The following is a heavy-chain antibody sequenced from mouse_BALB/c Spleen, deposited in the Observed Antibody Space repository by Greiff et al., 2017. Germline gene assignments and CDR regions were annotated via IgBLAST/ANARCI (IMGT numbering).Heavy chain of an antibody. CDR2: ISSGSSTI. CDR1: GFTFSSFG. Sequence: EVHLVESGGGLVQPGGSRKLSCAASGFTFSSFGMHWVRQAPEKGLEWVAYISSGSSTIYYADTVKGRFTISRDNPKNTLFLQMTSLRSEDTAMYYCARLGEAMDYWGQGTSVTVSS. D-gene: IGHD4-1*01. CDR3: ARLGEAMDY. J-gene: IGHJ4*01. V-gene: IGHV5-17*02.